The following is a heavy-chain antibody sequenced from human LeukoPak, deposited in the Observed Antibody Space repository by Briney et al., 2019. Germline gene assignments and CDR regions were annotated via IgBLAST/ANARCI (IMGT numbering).Heavy chain of an antibody. CDR1: GFIFSTYG. CDR2: ISGSGVST. V-gene: IGHV3-23*01. CDR3: AKDQAYYYDSGGYYSGAFDI. D-gene: IGHD3-22*01. Sequence: GGSLRLSCAASGFIFSTYGMTWFRQAPGRGLEWVSGISGSGVSTYYAESVKGRFAISRDNSKNTVYLQMNSLKAEDTAVYYCAKDQAYYYDSGGYYSGAFDIWGQGTMVTVSS. J-gene: IGHJ3*02.